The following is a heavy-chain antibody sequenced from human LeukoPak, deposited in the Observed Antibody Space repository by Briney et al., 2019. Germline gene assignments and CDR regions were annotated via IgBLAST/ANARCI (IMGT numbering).Heavy chain of an antibody. V-gene: IGHV4-39*01. J-gene: IGHJ4*02. Sequence: SETLPLTCTVSGGSISSGSYYWGWIRQPPGKGLEWIGGIYYSGSTYYNPSLKSRVTISVDTSKNQFSLKLSSVTAADTAVYYCASYSSGWYYFDYWGQGTLVTVSS. CDR1: GGSISSGSYY. CDR3: ASYSSGWYYFDY. CDR2: IYYSGST. D-gene: IGHD6-19*01.